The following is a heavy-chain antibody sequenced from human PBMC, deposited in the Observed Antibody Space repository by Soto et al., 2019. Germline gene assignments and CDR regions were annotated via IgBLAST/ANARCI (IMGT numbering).Heavy chain of an antibody. CDR3: ARWSGGSHGPFDY. CDR2: TSAYNGNP. J-gene: IGHJ4*02. V-gene: IGHV1-18*01. D-gene: IGHD1-26*01. CDR1: GYTFPNYG. Sequence: QVQLVQSGAEVMKPGASVRVSCKASGYTFPNYGLTWVRQAPGQGLEWMGWTSAYNGNPNYAQKLQGRVTMTTDTSTSTAYMELRSVRSDDAGVYYCARWSGGSHGPFDYWGQGTLITLSS.